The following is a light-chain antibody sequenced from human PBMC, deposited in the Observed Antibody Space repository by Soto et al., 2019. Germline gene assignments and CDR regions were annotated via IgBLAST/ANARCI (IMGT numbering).Light chain of an antibody. CDR1: TGTVTSGHY. V-gene: IGLV7-46*01. CDR2: DTS. Sequence: QAVVTQAPSLSVSPGGSVTLTCGSSTGTVTSGHYPYWFQQKPGQAPRTFIYDTSNRHSWAPARFSGSRLGGKAALTLSGALPEDESYYYCLPSYSGVGVFGGGTKLTVL. J-gene: IGLJ3*02. CDR3: LPSYSGVGV.